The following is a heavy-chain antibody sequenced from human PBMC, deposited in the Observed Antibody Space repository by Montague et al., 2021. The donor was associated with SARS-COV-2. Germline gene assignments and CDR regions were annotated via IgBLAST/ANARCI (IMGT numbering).Heavy chain of an antibody. CDR2: MSNSNSYT. Sequence: SLRLSCAASGFTFSSYSMNWVRQAPGKGLEWVSSMSNSNSYTYYADSVKGRFTISRDNAKNSLYLQMNSLRAEDTAVYYCARAACGYYDSSGYLDYWGQGTLVTVSS. CDR3: ARAACGYYDSSGYLDY. CDR1: GFTFSSYS. D-gene: IGHD3-22*01. V-gene: IGHV3-21*01. J-gene: IGHJ4*02.